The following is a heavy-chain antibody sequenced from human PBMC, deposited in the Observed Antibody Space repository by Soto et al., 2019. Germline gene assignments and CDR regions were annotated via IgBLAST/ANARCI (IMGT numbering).Heavy chain of an antibody. J-gene: IGHJ5*02. CDR2: ISPNSGGT. V-gene: IGHV1-2*02. D-gene: IGHD2-2*01. Sequence: GASVKVSCKASGYTFTDYFMHWVRQAPGQGLEWMGWISPNSGGTNYAQKFQGRVTMTRDTSISTAYMELSRLRSDDSAVYYCARGLHCSSTICPDGGWFDPWGQGTLVTVSS. CDR3: ARGLHCSSTICPDGGWFDP. CDR1: GYTFTDYF.